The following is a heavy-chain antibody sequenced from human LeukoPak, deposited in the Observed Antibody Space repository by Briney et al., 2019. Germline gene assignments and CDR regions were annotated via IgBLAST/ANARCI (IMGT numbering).Heavy chain of an antibody. CDR1: GYTFTGYY. V-gene: IGHV1-2*02. D-gene: IGHD6-13*01. CDR2: INPNSGGT. CDR3: ARGPAAGPTTFFRSYYYYMDV. Sequence: ASVKVSCKASGYTFTGYYMHWVRQAPGQGLEWMGWINPNSGGTNYAQKFQGRVTMTRDTSISTAYMELSRLTSDDTAVYYCARGPAAGPTTFFRSYYYYMDVWGKGTTVTISS. J-gene: IGHJ6*03.